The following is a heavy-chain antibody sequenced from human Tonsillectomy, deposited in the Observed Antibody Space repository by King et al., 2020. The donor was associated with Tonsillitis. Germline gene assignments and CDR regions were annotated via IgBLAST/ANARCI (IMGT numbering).Heavy chain of an antibody. CDR3: ARARDSRVWYEADY. V-gene: IGHV3-30*04. CDR2: ISYDGSNK. D-gene: IGHD6-19*01. Sequence: VQLVESGGGVVQPGRSLRLSCAASGFIFSNYAIHWVRQAPGKGLEWVAVISYDGSNKYYADSVKGRFTISRDNSKNTLYLQMHSLRVEDTALYYCARARDSRVWYEADYWGQGTLVTVSS. J-gene: IGHJ4*02. CDR1: GFIFSNYA.